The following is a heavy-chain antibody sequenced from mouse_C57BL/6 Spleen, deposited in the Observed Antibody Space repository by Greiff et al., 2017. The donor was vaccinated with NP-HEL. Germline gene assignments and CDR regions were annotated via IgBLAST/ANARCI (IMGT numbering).Heavy chain of an antibody. J-gene: IGHJ4*01. V-gene: IGHV1-69*01. CDR3: ARNWEWGFYYAMDY. D-gene: IGHD4-1*01. CDR2: IDPSDSYT. Sequence: QVQLQQPGAELVMPGASVKLSCKASGYTFTSYWMHWVKQRPGQGLEWIGEIDPSDSYTNYNQKFKGKSTLTVDKSSSTAYMQVSSLTSEDSAVYYCARNWEWGFYYAMDYWGQGTSVTVSS. CDR1: GYTFTSYW.